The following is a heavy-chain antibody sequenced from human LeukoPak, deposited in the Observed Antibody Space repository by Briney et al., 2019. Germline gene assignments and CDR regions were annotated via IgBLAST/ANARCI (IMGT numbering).Heavy chain of an antibody. CDR3: ARDQALVIFDWLLYGTPDY. CDR2: INPNSGGT. Sequence: ASVKVSCKASGYTFTGYYMHWVRQAPGQGLEWMGWINPNSGGTNYAQKFQGRVTMTRDTSISTAYMELSRLRSDDTAVYYCARDQALVIFDWLLYGTPDYWGQGTLVTVSS. CDR1: GYTFTGYY. J-gene: IGHJ4*02. V-gene: IGHV1-2*02. D-gene: IGHD3-9*01.